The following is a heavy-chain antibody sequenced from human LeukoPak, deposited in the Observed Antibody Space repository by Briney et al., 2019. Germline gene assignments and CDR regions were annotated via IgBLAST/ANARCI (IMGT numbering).Heavy chain of an antibody. Sequence: GASVKVSCKASGGTFSSYAISWVRQAPGQGLEWMGGIIPIFGTANYAQKFQGRVTITADESTSTAYMELSSLRSEDTAVYYCARGVVGAAAGYLNWFDPWGQGTLVTVSS. J-gene: IGHJ5*02. CDR3: ARGVVGAAAGYLNWFDP. CDR1: GGTFSSYA. V-gene: IGHV1-69*13. D-gene: IGHD6-13*01. CDR2: IIPIFGTA.